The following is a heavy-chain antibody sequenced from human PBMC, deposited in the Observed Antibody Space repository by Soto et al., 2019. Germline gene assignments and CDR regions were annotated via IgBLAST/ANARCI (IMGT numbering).Heavy chain of an antibody. J-gene: IGHJ6*03. V-gene: IGHV3-9*03. Sequence: EVQWVESGGGLVQPDRYLRLSCAASGFTFDDYAMHWVRQAPGKGREWVSGISWNSGNLDYADYVKGRFTISRDNDKNSLYLQMNRLRPEDMALYYCAKDKSTGEYSYYRYMGDWGKGTTVTVSS. CDR2: ISWNSGNL. CDR3: AKDKSTGEYSYYRYMGD. D-gene: IGHD4-17*01. CDR1: GFTFDDYA.